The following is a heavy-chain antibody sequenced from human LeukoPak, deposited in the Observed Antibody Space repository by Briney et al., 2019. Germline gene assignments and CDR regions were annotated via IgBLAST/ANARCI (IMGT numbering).Heavy chain of an antibody. J-gene: IGHJ5*02. CDR3: ARVGPLRYFDWHTILGSWFDL. CDR2: INHSGST. CDR1: GGSFSGYY. D-gene: IGHD3-9*01. Sequence: PSETLSLTCAVYGGSFSGYYWSWIRQPPGKGLEWIGEINHSGSTNYNPSLKSRVTISVDTSKNQFSLKLSSVTAADTAVYYCARVGPLRYFDWHTILGSWFDLWGRGTLVTVSS. V-gene: IGHV4-34*01.